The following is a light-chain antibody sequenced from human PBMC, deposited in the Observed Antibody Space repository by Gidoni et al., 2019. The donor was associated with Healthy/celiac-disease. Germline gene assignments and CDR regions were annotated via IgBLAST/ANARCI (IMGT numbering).Light chain of an antibody. J-gene: IGKJ2*01. CDR3: QQLNSYPYT. CDR1: QGISSY. V-gene: IGKV1-9*01. CDR2: ASS. Sequence: DIQLTQSPSCLSASVGDRVTITCRASQGISSYLAWYQQKPGKAPKLLIYASSTLQRGVPSRFSGSGSGTEFTLTLSRLQPEDFATYYCQQLNSYPYTFGQGTQLEIK.